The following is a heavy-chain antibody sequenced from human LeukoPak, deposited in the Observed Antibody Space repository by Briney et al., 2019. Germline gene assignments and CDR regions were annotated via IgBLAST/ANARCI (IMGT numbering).Heavy chain of an antibody. V-gene: IGHV4-61*02. Sequence: SETLSLTCTVSGGSISSGSYYWSWIRQPAGKGLEWIGRIYTSGSTHYNPSLKSRVTISVDTSKNQFSLKLSSGTAADTAVYYCARVAYYYYSYMDVWGKGTTVTVSS. J-gene: IGHJ6*03. CDR2: IYTSGST. CDR1: GGSISSGSYY. CDR3: ARVAYYYYSYMDV.